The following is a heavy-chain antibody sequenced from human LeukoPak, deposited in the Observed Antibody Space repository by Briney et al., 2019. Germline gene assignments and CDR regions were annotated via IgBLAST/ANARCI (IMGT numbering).Heavy chain of an antibody. Sequence: PGGSLRLSCAASGFTFSSYWMSWVRQAPGKGLEWVANIKQDGSEKYYVDSVKGRFTISRDNAKNSLYLQMNSLRAEDTAVYYCARLPNCGGDCYSVDPWGQGTLVTVSS. CDR1: GFTFSSYW. CDR2: IKQDGSEK. V-gene: IGHV3-7*01. CDR3: ARLPNCGGDCYSVDP. J-gene: IGHJ5*02. D-gene: IGHD2-21*02.